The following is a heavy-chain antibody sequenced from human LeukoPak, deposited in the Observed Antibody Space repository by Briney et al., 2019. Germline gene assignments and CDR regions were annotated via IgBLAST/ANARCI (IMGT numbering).Heavy chain of an antibody. CDR2: ISGSGGST. CDR1: GFTFSSYA. J-gene: IGHJ4*02. CDR3: AKYPGIAAAGPNFY. D-gene: IGHD6-13*01. Sequence: GGSLRLSCAASGFTFSSYAMSWVRQAPGKGLEWVSAISGSGGSTYYADSVKGRFTISRDNSKDTLYLQMNSLRAEDTAVYYCAKYPGIAAAGPNFYWGQGTLVTVSS. V-gene: IGHV3-23*01.